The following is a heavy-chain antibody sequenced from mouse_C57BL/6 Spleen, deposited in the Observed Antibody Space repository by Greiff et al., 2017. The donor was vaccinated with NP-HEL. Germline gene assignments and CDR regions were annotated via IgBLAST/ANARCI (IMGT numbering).Heavy chain of an antibody. Sequence: VMLVESGPGLVAPSQSLSITCTVSGFSLTSYAISWVRQPPGKGLEWLGVIWTGGGTNYNSALKSRLSISKDNSKSQVFLKMNSLQTDDTARYYCAREPSYSNYGWYFDVWGTGTTVTVSS. CDR2: IWTGGGT. J-gene: IGHJ1*03. CDR1: GFSLTSYA. D-gene: IGHD2-5*01. CDR3: AREPSYSNYGWYFDV. V-gene: IGHV2-9-1*01.